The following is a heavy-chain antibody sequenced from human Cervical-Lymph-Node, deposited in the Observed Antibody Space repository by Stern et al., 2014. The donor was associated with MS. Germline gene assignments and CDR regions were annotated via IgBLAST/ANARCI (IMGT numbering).Heavy chain of an antibody. CDR1: GFTFSDYW. CDR2: INRDGGEK. J-gene: IGHJ6*02. Sequence: VQLVQSGGGLVQPGGSLRLSCTASGFTFSDYWMTWVRRAPGKGLEWVANINRDGGEKFYVDSVKGRFTISRDNAKNSLYLQMNSLRADDTAVYYCARKRNTWYGDVWGQGTTVTFSS. D-gene: IGHD6-13*01. V-gene: IGHV3-7*01. CDR3: ARKRNTWYGDV.